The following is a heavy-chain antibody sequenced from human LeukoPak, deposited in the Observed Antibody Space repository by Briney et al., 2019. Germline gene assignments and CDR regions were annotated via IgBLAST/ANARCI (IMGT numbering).Heavy chain of an antibody. CDR3: ATNYDFWEDYGMDV. CDR1: GFTFSSYA. V-gene: IGHV3-23*01. D-gene: IGHD3-3*01. Sequence: PGGSLRLSCAASGFTFSSYAMSWVRQAPGKGLEWVSAISGNGGSTYYADSVKGRFTISRDNSKNTLYLQMNSLRAEDTAAYYCATNYDFWEDYGMDVWGQGTTVTVSS. J-gene: IGHJ6*02. CDR2: ISGNGGST.